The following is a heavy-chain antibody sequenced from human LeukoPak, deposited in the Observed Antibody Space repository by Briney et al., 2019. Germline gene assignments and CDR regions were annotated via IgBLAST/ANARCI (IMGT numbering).Heavy chain of an antibody. CDR3: ASPNTNSGYSYGYLY. Sequence: ASVKVSCKASGYTFTGYYMHWVRQAPGQGLEWMGWIHPNSGGTNYAQKFKGRVTMTRDPSISTAYMELSRLRSDDTAVYYCASPNTNSGYSYGYLYWGQGTLVTVSS. J-gene: IGHJ4*02. V-gene: IGHV1-2*02. CDR1: GYTFTGYY. CDR2: IHPNSGGT. D-gene: IGHD5-18*01.